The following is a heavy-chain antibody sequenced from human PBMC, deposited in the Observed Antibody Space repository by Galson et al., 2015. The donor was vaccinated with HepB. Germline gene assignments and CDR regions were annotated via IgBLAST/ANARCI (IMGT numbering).Heavy chain of an antibody. CDR3: AKAGQQLVLVWYFDL. CDR2: ISYDGSNK. V-gene: IGHV3-30*18. J-gene: IGHJ2*01. Sequence: SLRLSCAASGFTFSSYGMHWVRQAPGKGLEWVAVISYDGSNKYYADSVKGRFTISRDNSKNTLYLQMNSLRAEDTAVYYCAKAGQQLVLVWYFDLWGRGTLVTVSS. CDR1: GFTFSSYG. D-gene: IGHD6-13*01.